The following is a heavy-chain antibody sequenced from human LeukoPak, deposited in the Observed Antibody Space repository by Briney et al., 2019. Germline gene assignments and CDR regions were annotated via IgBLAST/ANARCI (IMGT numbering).Heavy chain of an antibody. Sequence: SETLSLTCTVSGVSISSYYWSWIRQPAGKGLEWIGRIYSGGSTNYNPSLKSRVTMSVDSSSNQFSLKLSSVTAADTAVFYCARENTGSYREFDYWGQGTLVTVSS. D-gene: IGHD1-26*01. J-gene: IGHJ4*02. CDR1: GVSISSYY. V-gene: IGHV4-4*07. CDR3: ARENTGSYREFDY. CDR2: IYSGGST.